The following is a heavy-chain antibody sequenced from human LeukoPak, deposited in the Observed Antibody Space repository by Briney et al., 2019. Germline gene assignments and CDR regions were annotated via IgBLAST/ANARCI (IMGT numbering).Heavy chain of an antibody. D-gene: IGHD1-26*01. V-gene: IGHV4-34*01. CDR1: GGSFSGYY. J-gene: IGHJ4*02. Sequence: PSETLSLTCAVYGGSFSGYYWSWIRQPPGKGLEWIGEINHSGSTNYNPSLKSRVTISVDTSKNQFSLKLSSVTAADTAVYYCARATVGAGNDYWGQGTLVTVSS. CDR2: INHSGST. CDR3: ARATVGAGNDY.